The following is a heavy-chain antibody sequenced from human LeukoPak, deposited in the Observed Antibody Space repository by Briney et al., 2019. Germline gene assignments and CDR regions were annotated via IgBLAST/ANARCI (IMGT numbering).Heavy chain of an antibody. J-gene: IGHJ4*02. CDR2: IIGGAGGT. CDR3: AHGSMYQLDY. V-gene: IGHV3-23*01. D-gene: IGHD2-2*01. CDR1: GFTFSSYG. Sequence: TGGSLRLSCAASGFTFSSYGMHWVRQAPGKGLEWVSGIIGGAGGTYYADSVKGRFTISRDNAKNTLYPQMNSLRAEDTAVYYCAHGSMYQLDYWGQGTLVTVSS.